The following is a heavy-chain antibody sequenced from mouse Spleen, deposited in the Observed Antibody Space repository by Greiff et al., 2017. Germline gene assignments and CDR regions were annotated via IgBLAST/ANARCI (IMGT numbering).Heavy chain of an antibody. V-gene: IGHV1-20*01. CDR2: INPYNGDT. Sequence: EVQLQQSGPELVKPGDSVKISCKASGYSFTGYFMNWVMQSHGKSLEWIGRINPYNGDTFYNQKFKGKATLTVDKSSSTAHMELRSLTSEDSAVYYCARSWGLLRQERYFDVWGAGTTVTVSS. CDR1: GYSFTGYF. D-gene: IGHD1-1*01. CDR3: ARSWGLLRQERYFDV. J-gene: IGHJ1*01.